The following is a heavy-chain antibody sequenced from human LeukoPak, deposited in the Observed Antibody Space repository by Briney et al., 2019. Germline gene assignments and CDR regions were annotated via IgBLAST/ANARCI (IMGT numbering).Heavy chain of an antibody. D-gene: IGHD6-13*01. Sequence: SETLSLTCAVSDESFINYYWSWIRQPPGKGLEWIGEINHSGSTNYNPSLKSRVTISVDTSKNQFSLKLSSVTAADTAVYYCARRRTLGIAAAGTSLYDYWGQGTLVTVSS. J-gene: IGHJ4*02. CDR1: DESFINYY. CDR2: INHSGST. V-gene: IGHV4-34*01. CDR3: ARRRTLGIAAAGTSLYDY.